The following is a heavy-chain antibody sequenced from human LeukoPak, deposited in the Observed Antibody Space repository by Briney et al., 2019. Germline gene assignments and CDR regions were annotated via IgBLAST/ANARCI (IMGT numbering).Heavy chain of an antibody. CDR1: GYTFTSYG. V-gene: IGHV1-18*01. J-gene: IGHJ4*02. D-gene: IGHD6-6*01. CDR3: ARVTYSTSGPLDY. CDR2: ISAYNGNT. Sequence: ASVKVSCKASGYTFTSYGISWVRQAPGQGLEWMGWISAYNGNTNYAQKVQGRVTMTTDTSTSTVYMELRSLRSDDTAVYYCARVTYSTSGPLDYWGQGTLVTVSS.